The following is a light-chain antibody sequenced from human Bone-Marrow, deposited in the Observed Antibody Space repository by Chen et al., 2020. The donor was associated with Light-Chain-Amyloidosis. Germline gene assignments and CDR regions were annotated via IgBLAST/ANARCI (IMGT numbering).Light chain of an antibody. CDR1: RDIIHY. CDR2: DTS. J-gene: IGKJ2*01. CDR3: QQYENFPYT. Sequence: DILMTQSPSSLSASVGDRVTITCQASRDIIHYLNWFQHQPGKAPKLLISDTSKLEKGVPSMFSGSGSGTDFTFIISSLQPEASATYYCQQYENFPYTFGQGTKLEIK. V-gene: IGKV1-33*01.